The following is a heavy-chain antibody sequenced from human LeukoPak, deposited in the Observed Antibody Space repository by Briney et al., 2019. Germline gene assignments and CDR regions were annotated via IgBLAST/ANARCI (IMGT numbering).Heavy chain of an antibody. CDR3: ARAPTVTNFDY. CDR1: GGSITSDY. Sequence: SETLSLTCTVSGGSITSDYWSWIRQPPGKGLEWIGDVYYSGSTNYNPSLKSRVTISVDTSKNQFSLKLSSVTAADTAVYYCARAPTVTNFDYWGQGTLVTVSS. V-gene: IGHV4-59*01. J-gene: IGHJ4*02. CDR2: VYYSGST. D-gene: IGHD4-17*01.